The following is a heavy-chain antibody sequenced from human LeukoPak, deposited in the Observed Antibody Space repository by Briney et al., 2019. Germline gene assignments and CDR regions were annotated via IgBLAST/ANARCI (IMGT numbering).Heavy chain of an antibody. J-gene: IGHJ4*02. Sequence: SETLSLTCAVYGYSISSGYWWSWVRQPPGKGLEWIGEVHHTGRTNYNPSLKSRVTISVDKSKNQFSLKLTSVTAADTAVYYCARNGDYSADSWGQGTLLTVSS. D-gene: IGHD4-17*01. V-gene: IGHV4-4*02. CDR1: GYSISSGYW. CDR3: ARNGDYSADS. CDR2: VHHTGRT.